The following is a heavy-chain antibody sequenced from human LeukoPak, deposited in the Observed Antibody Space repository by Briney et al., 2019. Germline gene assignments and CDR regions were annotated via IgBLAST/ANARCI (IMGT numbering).Heavy chain of an antibody. Sequence: GGSLRLSCAASGFTFSSYEMNWVRQAPGKGLEWISYISSSGKRIYYADSVKGRFTISRDNAKNSLYLHTNSLTAEDTAAYYCARTYCTGGNCYPGIDYWGQGTLVTVSS. CDR2: ISSSGKRI. V-gene: IGHV3-48*03. CDR1: GFTFSSYE. J-gene: IGHJ4*02. CDR3: ARTYCTGGNCYPGIDY. D-gene: IGHD2-15*01.